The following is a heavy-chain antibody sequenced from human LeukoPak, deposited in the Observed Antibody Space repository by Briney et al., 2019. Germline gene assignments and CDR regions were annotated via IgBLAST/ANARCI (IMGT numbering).Heavy chain of an antibody. J-gene: IGHJ4*02. V-gene: IGHV3-23*01. CDR3: ARRKYGSGYYLDY. Sequence: PGESLRLSCAASGFTFGGHGMSWVRRAPGKGLEWVSSITTTGGTSFYADSVKGRFTISRDNSDNMLYLILSSLRAGDTATYYCARRKYGSGYYLDYWGQGNTVTVSS. CDR1: GFTFGGHG. D-gene: IGHD3-10*01. CDR2: ITTTGGTS.